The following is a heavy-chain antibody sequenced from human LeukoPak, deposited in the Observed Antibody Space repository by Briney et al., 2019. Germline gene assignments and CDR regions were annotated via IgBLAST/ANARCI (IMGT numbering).Heavy chain of an antibody. D-gene: IGHD5-24*01. V-gene: IGHV1-69*04. CDR3: ARAVEKATMRGGYYFDY. CDR2: IIPILGIA. CDR1: GGTFSSYA. J-gene: IGHJ4*02. Sequence: ASVKVSCKASGGTFSSYAISWVRQAPGQGLEWMGRIIPILGIANYAQKFQGRVTITADKSTSTAYMELSSLRSEDTAVYYCARAVEKATMRGGYYFDYWGQGTLVTVSS.